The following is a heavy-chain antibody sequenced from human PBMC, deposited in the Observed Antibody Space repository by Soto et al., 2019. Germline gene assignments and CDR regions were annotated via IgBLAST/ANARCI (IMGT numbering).Heavy chain of an antibody. CDR1: GYTFTSYY. V-gene: IGHV1-46*01. CDR3: ARDGGYCSGGSCHFDY. J-gene: IGHJ4*02. CDR2: INPSGGST. Sequence: GASVKVSCKASGYTFTSYYMHWVRQAPGQRLEWMGKINPSGGSTSYAQKFQGRVTMTRDTSTSTVYMELSSLRSEDTAVYYCARDGGYCSGGSCHFDYWGQGTLVTVSS. D-gene: IGHD2-15*01.